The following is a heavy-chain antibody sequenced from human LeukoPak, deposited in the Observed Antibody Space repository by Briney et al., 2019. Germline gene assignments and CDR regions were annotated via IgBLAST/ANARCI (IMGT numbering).Heavy chain of an antibody. Sequence: PSETLSLTCTVSGGSISSSSYYWGWIRQPPGKGLEWIGSIYHSGSTYYNPSLKSRVTISVDTSKNQFSLKLSSVTAADTAVYYCATFSGWYGFDYWGQGTLVTVSS. CDR3: ATFSGWYGFDY. V-gene: IGHV4-39*07. J-gene: IGHJ4*02. D-gene: IGHD6-19*01. CDR1: GGSISSSSYY. CDR2: IYHSGST.